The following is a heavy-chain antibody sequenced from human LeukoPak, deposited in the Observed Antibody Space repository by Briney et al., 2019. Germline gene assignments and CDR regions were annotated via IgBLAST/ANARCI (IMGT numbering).Heavy chain of an antibody. CDR1: GYSFTSYW. J-gene: IGHJ4*02. Sequence: GESLKISCKGSGYSFTSYWIGWVRQMPGKGLEWMGIIYPGDSDTRYSPSFQGQVTISADKSISTAYLQWSSLKASDTAMYYCATWGFWELLSVADSNNWGQGTPVTVSS. V-gene: IGHV5-51*01. CDR3: ATWGFWELLSVADSNN. CDR2: IYPGDSDT. D-gene: IGHD3-10*01.